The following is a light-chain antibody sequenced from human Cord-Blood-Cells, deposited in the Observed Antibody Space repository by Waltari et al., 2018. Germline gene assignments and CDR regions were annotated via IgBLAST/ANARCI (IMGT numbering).Light chain of an antibody. CDR1: SSNIGAGYD. J-gene: IGLJ1*01. CDR3: QSYDSSLSGLYV. CDR2: GNS. Sequence: QSVLTQPPSVSGAPGQRVTISCTGSSSNIGAGYDVHWYQQLPGTAPKLLIYGNSNRPSGAPDRFPGSKSGTSASLAITGLQAEDEADYYCQSYDSSLSGLYVFGTGTKVTVL. V-gene: IGLV1-40*01.